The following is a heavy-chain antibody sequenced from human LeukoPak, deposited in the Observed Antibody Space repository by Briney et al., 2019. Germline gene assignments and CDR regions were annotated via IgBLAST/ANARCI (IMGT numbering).Heavy chain of an antibody. CDR2: ISGTSSYT. D-gene: IGHD6-13*01. CDR3: ARLGSIAAAGTPDY. Sequence: PGGSLRLSCAASGFTFSDYYMSWIRQAPGKGLEWVSYISGTSSYTTYADSMKGRFTISRDNAKNSLYLQMNSLRGEDTAVYYCARLGSIAAAGTPDYWGQGTLVTVSS. V-gene: IGHV3-11*06. J-gene: IGHJ4*02. CDR1: GFTFSDYY.